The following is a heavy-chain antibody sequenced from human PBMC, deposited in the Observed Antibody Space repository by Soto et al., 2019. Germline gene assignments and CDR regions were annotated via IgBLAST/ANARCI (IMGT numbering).Heavy chain of an antibody. Sequence: QVTLKESGPVPVKSTETLTLTCTVSGFSLSNARMGVSWIRQPPGKALERLAHIFSNDEKSHSTSLKSRLTIANNTYKSPVVLTMSHMDTVGTATYYCERRGKGYNKGGAFDIWGQGTMVTVSS. J-gene: IGHJ3*02. CDR3: ERRGKGYNKGGAFDI. V-gene: IGHV2-26*01. CDR2: IFSNDEK. CDR1: GFSLSNARMG. D-gene: IGHD4-4*01.